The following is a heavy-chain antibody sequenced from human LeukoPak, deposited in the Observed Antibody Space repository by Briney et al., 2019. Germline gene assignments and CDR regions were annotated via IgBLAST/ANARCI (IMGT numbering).Heavy chain of an antibody. CDR1: GYTLTELS. CDR3: ATKIVLLWFGNGLFDY. CDR2: FDPEDGET. V-gene: IGHV1-24*01. D-gene: IGHD3-10*01. J-gene: IGHJ4*02. Sequence: ASVTVSYKVSGYTLTELSMHWVRQAPGKGLEWMGGFDPEDGETIYAQKFQGRVTMTEDTSTDTAYMELSSLRSEDTAVYYCATKIVLLWFGNGLFDYWGQGTLVTVSS.